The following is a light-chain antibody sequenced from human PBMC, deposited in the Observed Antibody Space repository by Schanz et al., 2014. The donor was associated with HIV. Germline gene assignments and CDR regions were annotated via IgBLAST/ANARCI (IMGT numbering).Light chain of an antibody. CDR3: SSYTSSSTYV. V-gene: IGLV2-14*02. CDR1: NSDIGSYNL. Sequence: QSALTQPASVSGSPGQSVTISCSGTNSDIGSYNLVSWYQYHPGKAPKLMIYEADKRPSGVSPRFSGSRSGNTASLTISGLQADDEADYYCSSYTSSSTYVFGTGTKLTVL. J-gene: IGLJ1*01. CDR2: EAD.